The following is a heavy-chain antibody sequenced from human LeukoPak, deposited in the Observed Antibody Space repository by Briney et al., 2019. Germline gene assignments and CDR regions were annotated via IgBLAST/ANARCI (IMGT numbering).Heavy chain of an antibody. D-gene: IGHD6-13*01. Sequence: GASVNVSCKASGYTFTGYYMHWVRQAPGQGLEWLGWINPNSGGTNYAQKFQGRVTMTRDTSISTAYMELSRLRSDDTAVYYCARDEGYQLFPLHYWGQGTLVTVSS. J-gene: IGHJ4*02. CDR2: INPNSGGT. V-gene: IGHV1-2*02. CDR1: GYTFTGYY. CDR3: ARDEGYQLFPLHY.